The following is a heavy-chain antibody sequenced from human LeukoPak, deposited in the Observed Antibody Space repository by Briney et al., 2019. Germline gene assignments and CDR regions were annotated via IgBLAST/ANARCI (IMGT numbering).Heavy chain of an antibody. Sequence: GGSLRLSCAASGFTFTTYWMSWVRQFPGKGLEWVANINQDGTEKYYVDSVKGRFTVSRDNAKNSLFLQMNSLRVEDTAVYYCARVSAAGTGFLDLWGRGTLVTVSS. D-gene: IGHD6-13*01. CDR1: GFTFTTYW. CDR2: INQDGTEK. J-gene: IGHJ2*01. CDR3: ARVSAAGTGFLDL. V-gene: IGHV3-7*01.